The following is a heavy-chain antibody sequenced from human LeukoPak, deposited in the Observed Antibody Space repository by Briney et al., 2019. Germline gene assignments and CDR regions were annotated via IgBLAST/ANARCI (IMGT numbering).Heavy chain of an antibody. CDR3: ASHPGYDFWSSYSY. Sequence: GGSLRLSCAASGFTFSSYWMHWVRQAPGKGLVWVSRIQTDGSSTTYADSVKGRFTISRDNAKNTLYLQMNSLRAEDTAVYYCASHPGYDFWSSYSYWGQGTLVTVSA. CDR1: GFTFSSYW. J-gene: IGHJ4*02. D-gene: IGHD3-3*01. V-gene: IGHV3-74*01. CDR2: IQTDGSST.